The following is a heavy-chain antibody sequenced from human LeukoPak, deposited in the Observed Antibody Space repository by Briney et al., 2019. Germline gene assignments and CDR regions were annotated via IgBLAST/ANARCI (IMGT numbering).Heavy chain of an antibody. CDR2: IDGGGGST. D-gene: IGHD2-8*01. J-gene: IGHJ3*01. CDR3: AKDSVNPAGVFDL. V-gene: IGHV3-23*01. CDR1: GFTFRNYA. Sequence: GGSLRLSCVASGFTFRNYAMSWVRQAPGKGLEWVSGIDGGGGSTYYTDSVKGRFIISRDESLYLVMNDLRAEDTAVYYCAKDSVNPAGVFDLWGQGTMVIVSS.